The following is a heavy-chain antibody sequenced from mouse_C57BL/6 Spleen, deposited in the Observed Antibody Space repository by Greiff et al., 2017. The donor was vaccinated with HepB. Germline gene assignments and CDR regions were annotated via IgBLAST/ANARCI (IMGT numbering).Heavy chain of an antibody. CDR3: AIITTVVDPYAMDY. CDR1: GYTFTSYW. J-gene: IGHJ4*01. D-gene: IGHD1-1*01. CDR2: IHPNSGST. Sequence: VQLQQPGAELVKPGASVKLSCKASGYTFTSYWMHWVKQRPGQGLEWIGMIHPNSGSTNYNEKFKSKATLTVDKSSSTAYMQLSSLTFEDSAVYYCAIITTVVDPYAMDYWGQGTSVTVSS. V-gene: IGHV1-64*01.